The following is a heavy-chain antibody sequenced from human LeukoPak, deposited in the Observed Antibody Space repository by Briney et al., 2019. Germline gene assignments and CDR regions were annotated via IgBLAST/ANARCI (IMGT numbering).Heavy chain of an antibody. CDR3: AKRGAEVGTTIAPGDY. Sequence: GGSLRLSCAASGFTFSTYSMSWVRQAPGKGLEWVANIKQDGSEKYYVDSVKGRFRISRDSSKNTLYLQMNSLRAEDTAVYYCAKRGAEVGTTIAPGDYWGQGSLVTVSS. CDR1: GFTFSTYS. CDR2: IKQDGSEK. D-gene: IGHD1-26*01. V-gene: IGHV3-7*03. J-gene: IGHJ4*02.